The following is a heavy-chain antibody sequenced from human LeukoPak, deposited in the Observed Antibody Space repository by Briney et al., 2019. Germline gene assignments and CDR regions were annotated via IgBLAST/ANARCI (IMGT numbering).Heavy chain of an antibody. J-gene: IGHJ1*01. CDR1: GGSISSYY. CDR3: ARQYYYDGSGPFQH. Sequence: PSETLSLTCTGSGGSISSYYWSWIRQPPGKGLEWVGYIYYSGSTYYYNPSLKSRVTMSVDTSKNQFSLKLSSVTAADTAAYYCARQYYYDGSGPFQHWGQGTLVTVSS. V-gene: IGHV4-59*08. CDR2: IYYSGSTY. D-gene: IGHD3-22*01.